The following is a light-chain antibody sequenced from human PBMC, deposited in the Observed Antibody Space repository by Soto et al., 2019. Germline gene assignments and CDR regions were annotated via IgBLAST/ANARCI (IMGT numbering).Light chain of an antibody. CDR1: SSDVGGYNY. CDR3: SSYVGSDNFV. J-gene: IGLJ3*02. V-gene: IGLV2-8*01. CDR2: EVT. Sequence: QSALTQPPSASGSPGQSVTISCTGTSSDVGGYNYVSWYQQHPGKAPKLMIYEVTNRPSGVPDRFSGSKSGNTASLTVSGLQAEDEADYYCSSYVGSDNFVFGGGTKRTVL.